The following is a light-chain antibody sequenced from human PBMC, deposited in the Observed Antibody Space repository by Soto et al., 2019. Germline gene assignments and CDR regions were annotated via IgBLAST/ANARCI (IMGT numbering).Light chain of an antibody. Sequence: QSALTQAPSSSGSPGQSVTISCTGTSSDVCGYDFVSWYQQHPGKAPKLILYEVAKRPSGVPDRFSGSKSGNTASLTISGLQAEDEADYYCSSYAGSNNLFGGGNKLTVL. CDR3: SSYAGSNNL. V-gene: IGLV2-8*01. CDR1: SSDVCGYDF. CDR2: EVA. J-gene: IGLJ2*01.